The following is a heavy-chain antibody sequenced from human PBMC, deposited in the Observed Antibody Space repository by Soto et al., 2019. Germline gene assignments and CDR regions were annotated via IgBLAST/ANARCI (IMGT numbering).Heavy chain of an antibody. CDR2: IYSGGST. J-gene: IGHJ4*02. Sequence: GGSLRLSCAASGFTVSSNYMSWVRQAPGKGLEWVSVIYSGGSTYYADSVKGRFTISRDNSKNTLYLQMNSLRAEDTAVYYCASSGVAYYFDYWGQGTLVTVSS. D-gene: IGHD2-15*01. CDR3: ASSGVAYYFDY. V-gene: IGHV3-66*01. CDR1: GFTVSSNY.